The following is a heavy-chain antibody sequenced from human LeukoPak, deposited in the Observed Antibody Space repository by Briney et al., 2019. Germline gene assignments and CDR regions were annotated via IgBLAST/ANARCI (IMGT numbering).Heavy chain of an antibody. D-gene: IGHD2-15*01. CDR3: VRDTSYCSGGKCFATYSFDY. Sequence: PGGSLRLSCAASGFTFSSYGMHWVRQAPGKGLEWVAVIWYDGSNKYYADSVKGRFTISRDNSKNTLYLQMNSLRAEDTAVYYCVRDTSYCSGGKCFATYSFDYWGREPGSPSPQ. CDR2: IWYDGSNK. V-gene: IGHV3-33*01. CDR1: GFTFSSYG. J-gene: IGHJ4*02.